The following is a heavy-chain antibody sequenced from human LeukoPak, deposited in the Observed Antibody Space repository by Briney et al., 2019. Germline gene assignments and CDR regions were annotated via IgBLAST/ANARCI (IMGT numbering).Heavy chain of an antibody. CDR1: GFTFSSYS. CDR2: ISSSSSYI. Sequence: GGSLRLSCAASGFTFSSYSMNWVRQAPGKGLEWVSSISSSSSYIYYADSVKGRFTISRDNAKNSLYLQMNSLRAEDTAVYCCARGGLVSGAFDIWGQGTMVTVSS. J-gene: IGHJ3*02. D-gene: IGHD6-19*01. CDR3: ARGGLVSGAFDI. V-gene: IGHV3-21*01.